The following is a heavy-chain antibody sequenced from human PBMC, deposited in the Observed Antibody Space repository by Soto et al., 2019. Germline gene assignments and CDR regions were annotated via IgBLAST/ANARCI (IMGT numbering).Heavy chain of an antibody. D-gene: IGHD1-20*01. V-gene: IGHV1-69*06. Sequence: GASVKVSCKASGGTFSSYAISWVRQAPGQGLEWMGGIIPIFGTANYAQKFQGRDTITADKSTSTAYMELSSLRSEDTAVYYCARLEYITGTLYYYYYYGMDVWGQGTTVTVSS. CDR3: ARLEYITGTLYYYYYYGMDV. J-gene: IGHJ6*02. CDR1: GGTFSSYA. CDR2: IIPIFGTA.